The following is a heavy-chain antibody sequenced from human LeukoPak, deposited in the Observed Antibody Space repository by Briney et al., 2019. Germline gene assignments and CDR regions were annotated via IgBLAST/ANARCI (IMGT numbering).Heavy chain of an antibody. V-gene: IGHV4-34*01. J-gene: IGHJ4*02. D-gene: IGHD4-17*01. Sequence: SETLSLTCAVYGGSFSGYYWSWIRQPPGKGLEWSGEINHSGSTNYNPSLKSRVTISVDTSKNQFSLKLSSVTAADTAVYYCARVAYGDYVRIFDYWGQGTLVTVSS. CDR1: GGSFSGYY. CDR2: INHSGST. CDR3: ARVAYGDYVRIFDY.